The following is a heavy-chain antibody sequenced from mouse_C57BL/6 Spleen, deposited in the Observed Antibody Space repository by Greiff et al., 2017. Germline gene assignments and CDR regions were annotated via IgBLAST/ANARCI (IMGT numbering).Heavy chain of an antibody. CDR3: ARRDSKYWYFDV. CDR1: GFSLTSYG. CDR2: IWSGGST. Sequence: VQLQQSGPGLVQPSQSLSITCTVSGFSLTSYGVHWVRQSPGKGLEWLGVIWSGGSTDYNAAFISRLSISKDNSKSQVFFKMNSLQADDTAIYYCARRDSKYWYFDVWGTGTTVTVSS. J-gene: IGHJ1*03. V-gene: IGHV2-2*01. D-gene: IGHD2-5*01.